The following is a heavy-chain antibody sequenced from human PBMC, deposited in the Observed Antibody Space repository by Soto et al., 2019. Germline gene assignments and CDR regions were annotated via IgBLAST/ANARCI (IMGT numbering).Heavy chain of an antibody. V-gene: IGHV4-59*08. D-gene: IGHD3-10*01. CDR3: ARHYYGSGSYYTFNYYYGMDV. Sequence: SETLSLTCTVSGGSISSYYWSWIRQPPGKGLEWIGYIYYSGSTNYNPSLKSRVTISVDTSKNQFSLKLSSVTAADTAVYYCARHYYGSGSYYTFNYYYGMDVWGQGTTVTVS. CDR2: IYYSGST. J-gene: IGHJ6*02. CDR1: GGSISSYY.